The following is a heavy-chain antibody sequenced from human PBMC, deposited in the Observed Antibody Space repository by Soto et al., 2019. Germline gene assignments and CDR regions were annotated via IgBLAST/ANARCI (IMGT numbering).Heavy chain of an antibody. CDR3: ATAGGYYYYGMDV. Sequence: SETLSLTCAVSGGSISSSNWWSWVRQPPGKGLEWIGEIYHSGSTNYNPSLKSRVTISVDKSKNQFSLKLSSVTAADTAVYYCATAGGYYYYGMDVWGQGTPVTVSS. CDR1: GGSISSSNW. V-gene: IGHV4-4*02. CDR2: IYHSGST. J-gene: IGHJ6*02. D-gene: IGHD3-10*01.